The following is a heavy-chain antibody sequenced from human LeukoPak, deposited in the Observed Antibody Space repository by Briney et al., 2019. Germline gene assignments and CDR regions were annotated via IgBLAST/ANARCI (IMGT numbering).Heavy chain of an antibody. V-gene: IGHV4-34*01. J-gene: IGHJ4*02. CDR2: INHSGST. CDR1: GGSFSGYY. Sequence: SSETLSLTCAVYGGSFSGYYWSWIRQPPGKGLEWIGEINHSGSTNYNPSLKSRVTISVDTSKNQFSLKLSSVTAADTAVYYCASPRKRYCSSTSCPKASYYFDYWGQGTLVTVSS. D-gene: IGHD2-2*01. CDR3: ASPRKRYCSSTSCPKASYYFDY.